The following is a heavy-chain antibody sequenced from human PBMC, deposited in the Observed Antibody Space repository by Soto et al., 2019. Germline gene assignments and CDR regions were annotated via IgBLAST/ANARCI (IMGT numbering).Heavy chain of an antibody. CDR1: GGSSSSYY. D-gene: IGHD3-3*01. V-gene: IGHV4-59*01. J-gene: IGHJ5*02. Sequence: SETLSLTCTVSGGSSSSYYWSWTRQPPGKGLEWIGYIYYNGSTNYNPSLKSRVTISVDTSKNQFSLKLSSVTAADTAVYYCARTYYDFWSGYWRWFDPWGQGTLVTVS. CDR3: ARTYYDFWSGYWRWFDP. CDR2: IYYNGST.